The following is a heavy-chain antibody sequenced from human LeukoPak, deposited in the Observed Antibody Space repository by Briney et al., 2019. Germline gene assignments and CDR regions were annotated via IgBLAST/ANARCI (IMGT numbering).Heavy chain of an antibody. CDR2: ISSSSSTI. V-gene: IGHV3-48*01. J-gene: IGHJ4*02. D-gene: IGHD2/OR15-2a*01. Sequence: GGSLRLSCAASGFTFSSYSMNWVRQAPGKGLEWVSYISSSSSTIYYADSVKGRFTISRDNAKNSLYLQMNSLRAEDTAVYYCAKDSAKKYDDYWGQGTLVTVSS. CDR3: AKDSAKKYDDY. CDR1: GFTFSSYS.